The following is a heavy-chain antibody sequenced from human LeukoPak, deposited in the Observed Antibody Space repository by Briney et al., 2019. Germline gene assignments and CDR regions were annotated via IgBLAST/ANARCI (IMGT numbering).Heavy chain of an antibody. Sequence: PGGSLRLSCAASGFTFSSYSMSWVRQAPGKGLESVATIKQDGSEKYYVDSVKGRFTISRDNAKNSLYLQMNSLRAEDTAVYYCARGSLGETLEIWGQGTMVNVSS. V-gene: IGHV3-7*01. D-gene: IGHD3-16*01. CDR2: IKQDGSEK. J-gene: IGHJ3*02. CDR1: GFTFSSYS. CDR3: ARGSLGETLEI.